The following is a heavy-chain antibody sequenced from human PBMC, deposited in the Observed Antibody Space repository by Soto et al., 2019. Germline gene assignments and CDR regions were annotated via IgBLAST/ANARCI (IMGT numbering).Heavy chain of an antibody. CDR2: IKQDGSEK. CDR1: GFTFSSYW. J-gene: IGHJ4*02. D-gene: IGHD4-17*01. CDR3: ARHYGDPRLSEVDY. V-gene: IGHV3-7*01. Sequence: GGSLRLSCAASGFTFSSYWMSWVRQAPGKGLEWVANIKQDGSEKYYVDSVKGRFTISRDNAKNSLYLQMNSLRAEDTAVYYCARHYGDPRLSEVDYWGQGTLVTVSS.